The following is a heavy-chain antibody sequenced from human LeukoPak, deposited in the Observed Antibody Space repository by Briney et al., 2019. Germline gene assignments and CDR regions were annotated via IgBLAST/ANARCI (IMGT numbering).Heavy chain of an antibody. D-gene: IGHD3-9*01. CDR3: ARDLLYYDILTGYYKAPRDAFDI. CDR2: IYYSGST. J-gene: IGHJ3*02. Sequence: PSETLSLTRTVSGGSISSSSYYWGWIRQPPGKGLEWIGSIYYSGSTYYNPSLKSRVTISVDTSKNQFSLKLSSVTAADTAVYYCARDLLYYDILTGYYKAPRDAFDIWGQGTMVTVSS. V-gene: IGHV4-39*07. CDR1: GGSISSSSYY.